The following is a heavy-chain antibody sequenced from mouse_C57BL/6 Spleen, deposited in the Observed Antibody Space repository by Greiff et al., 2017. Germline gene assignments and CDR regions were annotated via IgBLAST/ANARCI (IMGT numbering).Heavy chain of an antibody. Sequence: SGAELVRPGASVKMSCKASGYTFTSYNIHWVKQTPRQGLEWIGAIYPGNGDTSYNQKFKGKATLTVDKSSSTAYMQLSSLTSEDSAVYFCAREGMGNYEDYAMDYWGQGTSVTVSS. V-gene: IGHV1-12*01. CDR1: GYTFTSYN. J-gene: IGHJ4*01. CDR2: IYPGNGDT. CDR3: AREGMGNYEDYAMDY. D-gene: IGHD2-1*01.